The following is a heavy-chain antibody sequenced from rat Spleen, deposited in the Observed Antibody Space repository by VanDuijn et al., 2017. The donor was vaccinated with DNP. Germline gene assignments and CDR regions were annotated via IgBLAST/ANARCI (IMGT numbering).Heavy chain of an antibody. CDR3: VRERAGVDF. CDR1: GFNFNDYW. D-gene: IGHD1-11*01. V-gene: IGHV4-2*01. Sequence: EVKLVESGGGLVQPGRSLKLSCAASGFNFNDYWMGWVRQAPGKGLEWVGEINKDSTIIKFIPSLKDNFTIYRDNAQNTLYLQMNKLGSDDTAIYYCVRERAGVDFWGQGVMVTVSS. CDR2: INKDSTII. J-gene: IGHJ2*01.